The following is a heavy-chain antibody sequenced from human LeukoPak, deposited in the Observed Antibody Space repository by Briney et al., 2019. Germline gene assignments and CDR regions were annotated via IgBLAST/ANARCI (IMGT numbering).Heavy chain of an antibody. D-gene: IGHD3-10*01. J-gene: IGHJ4*02. CDR3: AREKENYHGSGSFDY. Sequence: PGGSLRLSCAASGFTFSSYAMHWVRQAPGKGLEWVAVISYDGSNKYYADSVKGRFTISRDNSKNTLYLQMNSLRAEDTAVYYCAREKENYHGSGSFDYWGQGTLVTVSS. CDR1: GFTFSSYA. V-gene: IGHV3-30-3*01. CDR2: ISYDGSNK.